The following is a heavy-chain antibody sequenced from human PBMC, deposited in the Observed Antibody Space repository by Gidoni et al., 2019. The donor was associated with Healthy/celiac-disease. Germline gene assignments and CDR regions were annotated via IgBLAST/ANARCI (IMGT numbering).Heavy chain of an antibody. V-gene: IGHV3-48*02. J-gene: IGHJ4*02. Sequence: EVQLVESGGGLVQPGGSLRLSCAASGFTFSSYSMNWVRQAPGKGLEWVSYISSSSSTIYYADSVKGRFTISRDNAKNSLYLQMNSLRDEDTAVYYCARKRDSKGPYYFDYWGQGTLVTVSS. D-gene: IGHD3-22*01. CDR1: GFTFSSYS. CDR3: ARKRDSKGPYYFDY. CDR2: ISSSSSTI.